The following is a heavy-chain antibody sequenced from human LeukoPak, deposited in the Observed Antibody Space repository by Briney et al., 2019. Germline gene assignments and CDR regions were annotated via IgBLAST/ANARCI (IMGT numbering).Heavy chain of an antibody. Sequence: GASVKVSCKASGYTFTGYFLHWVRQAPGQGLEWMGWINPNSGGTNYAQKFQGRVTMTRDTSISAAYMDLSSLRFDDTAVYYCARVSSASGAFDRWGQGTMVTVCS. V-gene: IGHV1-2*02. CDR3: ARVSSASGAFDR. CDR1: GYTFTGYF. CDR2: INPNSGGT. J-gene: IGHJ3*02. D-gene: IGHD6-25*01.